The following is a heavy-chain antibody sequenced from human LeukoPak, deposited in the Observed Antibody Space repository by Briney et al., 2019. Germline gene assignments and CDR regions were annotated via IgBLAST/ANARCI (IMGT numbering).Heavy chain of an antibody. V-gene: IGHV4-59*01. D-gene: IGHD6-19*01. CDR1: GGPISNYY. J-gene: IGHJ4*02. CDR2: IYYTGTT. CDR3: AKAGSSGWSSSGGDY. Sequence: SETLSLTCTISGGPISNYYWSWIRQPPGKGLEWIGYIYYTGTTNYSPSFRSRVTISLDTSRTQFSLNLSSVTAADTAIYYCAKAGSSGWSSSGGDYWGQGSLVTVSS.